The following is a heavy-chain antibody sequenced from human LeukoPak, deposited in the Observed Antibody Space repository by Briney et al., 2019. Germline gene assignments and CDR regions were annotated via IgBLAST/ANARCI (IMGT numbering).Heavy chain of an antibody. D-gene: IGHD1-1*01. CDR2: ISAYNGNT. V-gene: IGHV1-18*04. CDR1: GYTFTSYG. CDR3: ARVPTLERPMYYFDY. J-gene: IGHJ4*02. Sequence: GASVKVSCKASGYTFTSYGISWVRQAPGQGLEWMGWISAYNGNTNYAQKLQGRVTMAIDTSTSTAYMELRSLRSDDTAVYYCARVPTLERPMYYFDYWGQGTLVTVSS.